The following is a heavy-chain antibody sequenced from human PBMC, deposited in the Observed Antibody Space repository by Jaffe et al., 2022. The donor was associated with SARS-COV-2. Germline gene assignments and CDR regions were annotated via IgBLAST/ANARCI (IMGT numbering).Heavy chain of an antibody. CDR1: GFTFSSYG. CDR3: ARDLSSGWPYYFDY. Sequence: QVQLVESGGGVVQPGRSLRLSCAASGFTFSSYGMHWVRQAPGKGLEWVAVIWYDGSNKYYADSVKGRFTISRDNSKNTLYLQMNSLRAEDTAVYYCARDLSSGWPYYFDYWGQGTLVTVSS. V-gene: IGHV3-33*01. CDR2: IWYDGSNK. J-gene: IGHJ4*02. D-gene: IGHD6-19*01.